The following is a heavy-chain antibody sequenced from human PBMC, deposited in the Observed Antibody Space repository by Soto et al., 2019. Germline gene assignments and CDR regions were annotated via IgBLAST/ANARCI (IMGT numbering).Heavy chain of an antibody. CDR1: GGSISSSGYY. D-gene: IGHD3-16*01. V-gene: IGHV4-39*01. J-gene: IGHJ5*01. CDR2: IYYSGGP. CDR3: ARRSFYSSLGWDDS. Sequence: PSETLSLTCAVSGGSISSSGYYWGWIRQPPGKGLEWLGSIYYSGGPNYNPSLKSRVTISVDTIRNRFSLKLNSVTAADTAVYYCARRSFYSSLGWDDSWGQGTLVTVSS.